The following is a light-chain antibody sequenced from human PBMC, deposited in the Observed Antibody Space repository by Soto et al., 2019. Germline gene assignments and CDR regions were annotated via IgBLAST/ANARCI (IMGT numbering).Light chain of an antibody. V-gene: IGKV3-15*01. CDR3: QQYHSWPPLT. Sequence: EIVMTQSPAALAVSPGERATLSCRASQSVGSNLAWYQHKPGQAPRLLIYGASVRTAGIPARFSGSGSGTEFTLTISSLQSEDFAVYYCQQYHSWPPLTFGGGSKVEIK. CDR2: GAS. CDR1: QSVGSN. J-gene: IGKJ4*01.